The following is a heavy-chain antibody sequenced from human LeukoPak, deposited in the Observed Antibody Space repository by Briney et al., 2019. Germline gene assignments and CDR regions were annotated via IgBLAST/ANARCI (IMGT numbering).Heavy chain of an antibody. J-gene: IGHJ5*02. CDR3: VRDATRGGDLDH. Sequence: GGSLRLSCAASGFTFSDYWMMWVRQAPGKGLEGVAQIKVDGSEKYYVDSVRGRFTISRDNAKNSLDLQMNTLRVEDTAVYYCVRDATRGGDLDHWGQGTLVTVSS. CDR1: GFTFSDYW. V-gene: IGHV3-7*01. CDR2: IKVDGSEK. D-gene: IGHD2-21*01.